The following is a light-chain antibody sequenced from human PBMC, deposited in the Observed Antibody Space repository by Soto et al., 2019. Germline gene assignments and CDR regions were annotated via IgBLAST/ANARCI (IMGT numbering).Light chain of an antibody. CDR1: RSVSSSY. V-gene: IGKV3-20*01. CDR3: QQYGSSPLT. Sequence: EIVLPQSPATLSLSPGERATLSCRASRSVSSSYLAWYQQKPGQAPRLLIYGASSRATGIPDRFSGSGSGTDFTLTISRLEPEDFAVYYCQQYGSSPLTFGGGTKVDIK. CDR2: GAS. J-gene: IGKJ4*01.